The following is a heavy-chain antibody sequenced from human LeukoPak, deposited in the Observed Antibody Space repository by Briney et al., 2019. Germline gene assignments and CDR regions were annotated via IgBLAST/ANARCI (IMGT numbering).Heavy chain of an antibody. D-gene: IGHD2-21*01. J-gene: IGHJ4*02. V-gene: IGHV3-23*01. Sequence: GGSLRLSCAASGFTFSSYAMSWVRQAPGKGLEWVSAISGSGGSTYYADSVKGRFTISRDNSKNTLYLQMNSLRAEDTAVYYCAKEPRYCGGDCYSLLDYWGQGTLVTVSS. CDR1: GFTFSSYA. CDR2: ISGSGGST. CDR3: AKEPRYCGGDCYSLLDY.